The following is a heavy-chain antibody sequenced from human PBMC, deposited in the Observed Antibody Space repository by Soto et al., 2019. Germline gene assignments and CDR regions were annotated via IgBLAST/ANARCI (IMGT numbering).Heavy chain of an antibody. V-gene: IGHV1-18*01. Sequence: QVQLVQSGAEVKKPGASVTVSCKTSGYTFSNYGINWVRQAPGQGLEWMGWISGYNGNTNYAQTVQGRVTMTTDTSTGTVYMELRSLKSDDTAIYYCSRFIMVGGSFDPNYYHGMDVWGQGTTVTVSS. D-gene: IGHD3-10*01. CDR3: SRFIMVGGSFDPNYYHGMDV. J-gene: IGHJ6*02. CDR1: GYTFSNYG. CDR2: ISGYNGNT.